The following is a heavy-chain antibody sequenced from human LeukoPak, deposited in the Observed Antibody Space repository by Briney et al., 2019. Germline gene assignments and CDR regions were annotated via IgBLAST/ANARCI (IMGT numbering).Heavy chain of an antibody. CDR1: GYTFTSYY. V-gene: IGHV1-46*01. J-gene: IGHJ4*02. CDR2: INPSGGST. CDR3: ARVASRGVVTAALDY. D-gene: IGHD2-21*02. Sequence: ASVKVSCKASGYTFTSYYMHWVRQAPGQGLEWMGIINPSGGSTSYAQKFQGRVTMTRDTSTSTVCMELSSLRSEDTAVYYCARVASRGVVTAALDYWGQGTLVTVSS.